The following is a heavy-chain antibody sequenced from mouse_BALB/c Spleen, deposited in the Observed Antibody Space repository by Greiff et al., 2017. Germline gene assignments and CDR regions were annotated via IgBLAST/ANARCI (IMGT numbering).Heavy chain of an antibody. D-gene: IGHD2-3*01. CDR3: ASADGYYPFDD. J-gene: IGHJ2*01. V-gene: IGHV1-55*01. CDR1: GYTFTSYW. CDR2: IYPGGGYT. Sequence: QVQLQQPGAELVKPGASVKMSCKASGYTFTSYWMHWVKQRPGQGLEWIGDIYPGGGYTNYNEKFKGKATLTADTSSSTAYMQLSSLTSEDTAVYYCASADGYYPFDDWGQGTTLTVSS.